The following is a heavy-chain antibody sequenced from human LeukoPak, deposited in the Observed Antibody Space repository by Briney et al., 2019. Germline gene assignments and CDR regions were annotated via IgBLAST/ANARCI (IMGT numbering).Heavy chain of an antibody. CDR1: GFTFSSYA. CDR3: AKVGSDYDSSGHNWFDP. V-gene: IGHV3-23*01. D-gene: IGHD3-22*01. J-gene: IGHJ5*02. CDR2: ISGSGGST. Sequence: GGSLRLSCAASGFTFSSYAMSWVRQAPGKGLEWVSAISGSGGSTYYADSVKGRFTISRDNSKNTLYLRMNSLRVEDTAVYYCAKVGSDYDSSGHNWFDPWGQGTLVTVSS.